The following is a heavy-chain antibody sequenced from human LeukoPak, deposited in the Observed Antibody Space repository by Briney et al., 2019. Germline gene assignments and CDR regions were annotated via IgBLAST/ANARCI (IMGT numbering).Heavy chain of an antibody. V-gene: IGHV3-49*03. D-gene: IGHD1-1*01. Sequence: GGSLRLSYTASGFTFGDYAMSWIRQAPGKGLEWVGFIRSKAYGETADYAASVKGRFTISRDDSKAIAYLQMNSLKTEDTAVYHCTRDRGAYNLYDYWGQGTLVTVSS. J-gene: IGHJ4*02. CDR1: GFTFGDYA. CDR2: IRSKAYGETA. CDR3: TRDRGAYNLYDY.